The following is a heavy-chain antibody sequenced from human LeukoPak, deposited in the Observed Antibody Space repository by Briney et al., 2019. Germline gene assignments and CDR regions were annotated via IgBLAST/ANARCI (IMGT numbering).Heavy chain of an antibody. V-gene: IGHV4-59*11. Sequence: PSETLSLTCRVSGDSMNSHYWSWIRQPPGKGLEWIGYIYYRGTTHYNPSLKSRVTISLDASKSHFSLNLGSMTAADTAVYYCAKVGAASRNYYYYGIDVWGQGTTVTVSS. CDR3: AKVGAASRNYYYYGIDV. CDR1: GDSMNSHY. D-gene: IGHD2-2*01. CDR2: IYYRGTT. J-gene: IGHJ6*02.